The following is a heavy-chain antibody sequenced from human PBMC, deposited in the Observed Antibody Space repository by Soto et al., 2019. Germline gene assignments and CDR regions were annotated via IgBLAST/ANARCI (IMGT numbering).Heavy chain of an antibody. Sequence: PSETLSLTCTVSGGSISSSSYYWGWIRQPPGKGLEWIGSIYYSGSTYYNPSLKSRVTISVDTSKNQFSLKLSSVTAADTAVYYCARHVGSGYAAGGIDYWGQGTLVTVSS. V-gene: IGHV4-39*01. CDR3: ARHVGSGYAAGGIDY. CDR1: GGSISSSSYY. D-gene: IGHD5-12*01. CDR2: IYYSGST. J-gene: IGHJ4*02.